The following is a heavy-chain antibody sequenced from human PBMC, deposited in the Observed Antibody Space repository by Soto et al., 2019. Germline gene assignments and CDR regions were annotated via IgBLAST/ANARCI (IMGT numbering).Heavy chain of an antibody. CDR2: INAGNGNT. CDR3: ARADGVGFGGP. J-gene: IGHJ5*02. D-gene: IGHD2-15*01. CDR1: GYTFTSYA. Sequence: ASVKVSFKASGYTFTSYAMHWVRQAPGQRLEWMGWINAGNGNTKYSQKFQGRVTITRDTSASTAYMELSSLRSEDTAVYYCARADGVGFGGPWGQGTLVTVSS. V-gene: IGHV1-3*01.